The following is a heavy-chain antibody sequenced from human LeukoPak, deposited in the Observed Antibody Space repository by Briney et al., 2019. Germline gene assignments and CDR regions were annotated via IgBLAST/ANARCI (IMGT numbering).Heavy chain of an antibody. Sequence: KPSETLSLTCAVYGGSFSGYYWSWIRQPPGKGLEWIGEINHSGSTNYNPSLKSRVTISVDTSKNQFSLKLSSVTAADTAVYYCARGLYCSSTSCYALGLDAFDIWGQGTMVTVSS. J-gene: IGHJ3*02. CDR1: GGSFSGYY. CDR3: ARGLYCSSTSCYALGLDAFDI. V-gene: IGHV4-34*01. D-gene: IGHD2-2*01. CDR2: INHSGST.